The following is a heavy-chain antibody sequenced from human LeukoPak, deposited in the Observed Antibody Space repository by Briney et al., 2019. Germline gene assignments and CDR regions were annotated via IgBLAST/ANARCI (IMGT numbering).Heavy chain of an antibody. V-gene: IGHV4-4*07. D-gene: IGHD2-15*01. Sequence: SETLSLTCTASGVSISSYYWSWIRQAAGKGLEWIASIYTSGSTNYNPSLKSRLTTSVNKSKNHFSLKLSSVLPADTTVYYCAGDRPSIALDNWGQGTPVTASS. CDR3: AGDRPSIALDN. CDR2: IYTSGST. CDR1: GVSISSYY. J-gene: IGHJ4*02.